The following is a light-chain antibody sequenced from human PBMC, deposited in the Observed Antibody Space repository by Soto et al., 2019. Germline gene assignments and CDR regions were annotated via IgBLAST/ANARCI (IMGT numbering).Light chain of an antibody. V-gene: IGLV2-14*01. Sequence: QSALTQPASMSGSPGQSITISCTGTSRDVGYYNYVSWYQHHPDKVPKLMIYEVTNRPSGVSNRFSGSKSGNTASLAISGLQAEDEADYCCSSYTTSSTQIFGGGTTDTVL. CDR1: SRDVGYYNY. CDR3: SSYTTSSTQI. J-gene: IGLJ2*01. CDR2: EVT.